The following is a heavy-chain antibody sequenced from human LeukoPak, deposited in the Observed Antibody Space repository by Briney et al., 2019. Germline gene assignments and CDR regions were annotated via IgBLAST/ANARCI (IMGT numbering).Heavy chain of an antibody. D-gene: IGHD3-9*01. CDR2: IYWDDDK. V-gene: IGHV2-5*02. CDR3: ARAFDILTGYSPFDY. J-gene: IGHJ4*02. CDR1: GFSLSTSGVG. Sequence: SGPTLANPPQTLTLTCTFSGFSLSTSGVGVGWIRQPPGKALEGLALIYWDDDKRYSPSLKSRVTITKDTSKNPVVLTMTNMDPVHTATYYCARAFDILTGYSPFDYWGQGTLVTVSS.